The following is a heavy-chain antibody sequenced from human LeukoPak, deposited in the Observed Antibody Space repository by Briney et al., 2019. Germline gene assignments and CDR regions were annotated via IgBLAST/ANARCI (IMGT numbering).Heavy chain of an antibody. J-gene: IGHJ1*01. CDR3: AKSPIAAAGIDYFQY. D-gene: IGHD6-13*01. CDR2: IFHGGST. V-gene: IGHV4-4*02. Sequence: SGTLSLTCAVSGGSISSNNWWSWVRQPPGKGLEWIGEIFHGGSTNYSPSLKSRVTLSLDKSKNQFSLRLTTVTAAVTAVYYCAKSPIAAAGIDYFQYWGQGTLVTVSS. CDR1: GGSISSNNW.